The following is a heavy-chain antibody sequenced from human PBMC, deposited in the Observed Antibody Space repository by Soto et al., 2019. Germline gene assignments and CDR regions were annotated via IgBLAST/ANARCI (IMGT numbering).Heavy chain of an antibody. CDR3: TREGNGYKYYFDY. V-gene: IGHV3-30-3*01. J-gene: IGHJ4*02. CDR1: GFIFNGYG. D-gene: IGHD5-12*01. CDR2: ISYDGSSK. Sequence: QVQLVESGGGVVQPGRSLRLSCAASGFIFNGYGLHWVRQAPGKGLEWVAMISYDGSSKYYVDSVKGRFTISRDNSKNTMYLQMNSLRPEDTAVYYCTREGNGYKYYFDYWGQGTLVTVSS.